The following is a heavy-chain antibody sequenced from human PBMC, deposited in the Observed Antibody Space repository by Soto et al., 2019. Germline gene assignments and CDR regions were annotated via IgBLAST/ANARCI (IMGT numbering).Heavy chain of an antibody. V-gene: IGHV1-3*01. CDR2: INVGNGNT. Sequence: QVQLVQSGAEVKKPGASVKVSCKASGYTFTSYAMHWVRQAPGQMLEWMGWINVGNGNTEYSQKLQGRVTITRDTYASTAYMELGSHRSEDTAGYYCARVGDSSCWFYRWDFDFWGQGTLVTVSS. CDR1: GYTFTSYA. D-gene: IGHD6-19*01. J-gene: IGHJ4*02. CDR3: ARVGDSSCWFYRWDFDF.